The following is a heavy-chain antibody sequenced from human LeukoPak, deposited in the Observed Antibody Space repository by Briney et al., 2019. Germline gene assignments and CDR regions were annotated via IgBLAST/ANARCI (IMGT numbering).Heavy chain of an antibody. J-gene: IGHJ5*02. CDR3: ARDSYCSGGSCYSRGFDP. V-gene: IGHV3-7*01. CDR2: IKQDGSEK. Sequence: GGSLRLSCAASGFTFSSYWMSWVRQAPGKGLEWVANIKQDGSEKYYVDSVKGRFTISRGNAKDSLYLQMNSLRAEDTAVYYCARDSYCSGGSCYSRGFDPWGQGTLVTVSS. CDR1: GFTFSSYW. D-gene: IGHD2-15*01.